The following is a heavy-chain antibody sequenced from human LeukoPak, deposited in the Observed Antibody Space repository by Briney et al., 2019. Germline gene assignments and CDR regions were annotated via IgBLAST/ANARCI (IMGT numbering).Heavy chain of an antibody. D-gene: IGHD6-6*01. V-gene: IGHV4-59*01. Sequence: PSETLSLTCTVSGGSISNYYWCWIRQPPGKGLEWIGYIYYSGSTNSNPSLKSRATISLDTSKNQFSLKLSSVTAADTAVYYCARAGQFISARPITFDYWGQGTLVTVSS. CDR2: IYYSGST. CDR1: GGSISNYY. CDR3: ARAGQFISARPITFDY. J-gene: IGHJ4*02.